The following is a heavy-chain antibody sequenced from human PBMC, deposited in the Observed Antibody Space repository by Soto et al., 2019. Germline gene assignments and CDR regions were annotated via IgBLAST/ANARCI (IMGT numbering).Heavy chain of an antibody. J-gene: IGHJ6*02. CDR3: ARNGTYGSSRSHYSGMDV. D-gene: IGHD3-10*01. CDR2: IVPMLGTP. CDR1: GGTFDKFI. Sequence: SVKVSCKASGGTFDKFIMNWVRQTPGRGLEWMGGIVPMLGTPTYAEKFKGRVRISATGSATTTYMEVTSLRSEDTAIYYCARNGTYGSSRSHYSGMDVWGQGTTVTISS. V-gene: IGHV1-69*13.